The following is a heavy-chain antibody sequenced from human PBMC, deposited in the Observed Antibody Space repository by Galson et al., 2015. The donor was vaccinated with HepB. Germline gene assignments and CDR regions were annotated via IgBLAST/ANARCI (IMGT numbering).Heavy chain of an antibody. J-gene: IGHJ4*02. D-gene: IGHD1-14*01. CDR3: TTTVRPEDFVDY. Sequence: SLRLSCAASGFTFSDAWVSWVRQAPGKGLEWVGRIKSRTFGGTADYGTPVKGRFTISRDDSKHTLSLLMNSLKTEDTAVYYCTTTVRPEDFVDYWGQGSLVTVS. V-gene: IGHV3-15*01. CDR1: GFTFSDAW. CDR2: IKSRTFGGTA.